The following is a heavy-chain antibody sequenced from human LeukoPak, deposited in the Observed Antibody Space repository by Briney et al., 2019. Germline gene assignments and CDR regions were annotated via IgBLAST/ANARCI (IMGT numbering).Heavy chain of an antibody. CDR2: IYYSGST. J-gene: IGHJ4*02. CDR1: GGSMSSYY. Sequence: SETLSLSSTVSGGSMSSYYLSWIRQPPGKGLEWIGYIYYSGSTYYSPSLKSRVTISVDTSKNQFSLKLSSVTAADTAVYYCARGARQGNLYDYWGQRTLVTVSS. CDR3: ARGARQGNLYDY. V-gene: IGHV4-59*12.